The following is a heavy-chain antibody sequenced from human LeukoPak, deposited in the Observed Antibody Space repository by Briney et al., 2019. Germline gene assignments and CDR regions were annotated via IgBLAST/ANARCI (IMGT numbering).Heavy chain of an antibody. V-gene: IGHV1-69*04. Sequence: SVKVSCKASGGTFSSYAISWVRQAPGQGLEWMGRIIPIFGIANYAQKFLGRVTITADKSTSTAYMELSSLRSEDTAVYYCARVEAYCGGDCSEYLQHWGQGTLVTVSS. CDR1: GGTFSSYA. CDR2: IIPIFGIA. CDR3: ARVEAYCGGDCSEYLQH. D-gene: IGHD2-21*02. J-gene: IGHJ1*01.